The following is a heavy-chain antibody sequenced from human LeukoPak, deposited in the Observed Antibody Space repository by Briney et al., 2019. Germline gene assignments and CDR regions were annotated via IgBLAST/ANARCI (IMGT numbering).Heavy chain of an antibody. Sequence: GRSLRLSCAASGFTFDDYAMHWVRQAPGKGLEWVPGISWSSGSIGYADSVKGRFTISRDNAKNSLYLQMNNLRAEDTALYYCAKSDSSSWEYYFDYWGQGTLVTVSS. CDR2: ISWSSGSI. CDR1: GFTFDDYA. J-gene: IGHJ4*02. V-gene: IGHV3-9*01. CDR3: AKSDSSSWEYYFDY. D-gene: IGHD6-13*01.